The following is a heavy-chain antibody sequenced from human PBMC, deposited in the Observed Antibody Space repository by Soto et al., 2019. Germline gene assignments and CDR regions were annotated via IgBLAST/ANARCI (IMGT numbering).Heavy chain of an antibody. CDR1: GGSISSSSYY. V-gene: IGHV4-39*01. J-gene: IGHJ4*02. Sequence: PSETLSLTCTVSGGSISSSSYYWGWIRQPPGKGLEWIGSIHYSGSTYYNPSLKSRVTISVDTSKNQFSLKLSSVTAADTAVYYCARQAATATYFDYWGQGTLVTVSS. D-gene: IGHD2-15*01. CDR3: ARQAATATYFDY. CDR2: IHYSGST.